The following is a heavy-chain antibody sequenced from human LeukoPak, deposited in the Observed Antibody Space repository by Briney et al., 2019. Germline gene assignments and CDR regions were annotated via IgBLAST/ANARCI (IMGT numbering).Heavy chain of an antibody. V-gene: IGHV3-43*01. J-gene: IGHJ4*02. CDR3: AKAESSGYYY. D-gene: IGHD3-22*01. CDR2: ISWDGGST. CDR1: GFXFDDYT. Sequence: GGSLRLSCGASGFXFDDYTIHWVRQAPGKGLEWVSGISWDGGSTYYADTVKGRFTISRDNNKNSLYLQMNSLRTEDTALYYCAKAESSGYYYWGQGTLVTVSS.